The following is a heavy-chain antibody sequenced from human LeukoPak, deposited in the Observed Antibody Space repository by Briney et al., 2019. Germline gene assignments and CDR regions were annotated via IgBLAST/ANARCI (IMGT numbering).Heavy chain of an antibody. CDR3: ARDLRYYGSGSYYNVY. V-gene: IGHV3-7*01. CDR1: GFTFSSYW. CDR2: IEQDGSEK. J-gene: IGHJ4*02. D-gene: IGHD3-10*01. Sequence: GGSLRLSCAASGFTFSSYWMSWVRQAPGKGLEWVANIEQDGSEKYYVDSVKGRFTISRDNAKNSLYLQMNSLRAEDTAVYYSARDLRYYGSGSYYNVYWGQGTLVTVSS.